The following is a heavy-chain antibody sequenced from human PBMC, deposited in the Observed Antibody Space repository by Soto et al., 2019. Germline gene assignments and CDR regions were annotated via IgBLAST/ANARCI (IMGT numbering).Heavy chain of an antibody. CDR2: INHSGST. J-gene: IGHJ6*03. D-gene: IGHD3-3*01. CDR1: YGYIGDFY. CDR3: ARGRIHYDFWSGYYTPPMGSYYYMDV. Sequence: TLETMCLTNAVDYGYIGDFYWSRILKTPGKGLEWNGEINHSGSTNYNPSLKSRVTISVDTSKNQFSLKLSSVTAADTAVYYCARGRIHYDFWSGYYTPPMGSYYYMDVWGKGTTVTVSS. V-gene: IGHV4-34*01.